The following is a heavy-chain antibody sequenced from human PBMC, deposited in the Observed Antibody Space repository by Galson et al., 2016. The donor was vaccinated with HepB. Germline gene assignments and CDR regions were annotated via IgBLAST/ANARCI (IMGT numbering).Heavy chain of an antibody. V-gene: IGHV4-31*03. D-gene: IGHD5-18*01. CDR1: GASISSGRYY. CDR3: ARNTDYNYFDP. J-gene: IGHJ5*02. CDR2: IYYSGTT. Sequence: TLSLTCIVSGASISSGRYYWSWIRQRPGRGLEWIGYIYYSGTTYYNPSLESRITITVDTSRNQFSLKLTSVTAADTAVYFCARNTDYNYFDPWGQGTQVTVSS.